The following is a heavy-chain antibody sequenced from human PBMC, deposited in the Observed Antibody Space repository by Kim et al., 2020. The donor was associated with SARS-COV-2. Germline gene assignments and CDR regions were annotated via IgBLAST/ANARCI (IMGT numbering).Heavy chain of an antibody. D-gene: IGHD3-22*01. Sequence: ASVKVSCKASGYTFTSYYMHWVRQAPGQGLEWMGIINPSGGSTSYAQKFQGRVTMTRDTSTSTVYMELSSLRSEDTAVYYCARVGKEITMIVVDLFDYWGQGTLVTVSS. J-gene: IGHJ4*02. CDR3: ARVGKEITMIVVDLFDY. CDR2: INPSGGST. V-gene: IGHV1-46*01. CDR1: GYTFTSYY.